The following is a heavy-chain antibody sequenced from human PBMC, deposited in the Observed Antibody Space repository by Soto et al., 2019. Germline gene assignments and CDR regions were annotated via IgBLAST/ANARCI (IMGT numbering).Heavy chain of an antibody. Sequence: QVKLVQSGAEVKKTGASVKVSCKASGYNFINYGITWVRQDPGQGLEWMGWVSAYNRNTNYAQKFEDRVTMTTGTSTTTVYMELRGLRSDDTFVYFCARERQCLPLPYWGQGTLVTVSS. D-gene: IGHD6-19*01. V-gene: IGHV1-18*04. J-gene: IGHJ4*02. CDR1: GYNFINYG. CDR2: VSAYNRNT. CDR3: ARERQCLPLPY.